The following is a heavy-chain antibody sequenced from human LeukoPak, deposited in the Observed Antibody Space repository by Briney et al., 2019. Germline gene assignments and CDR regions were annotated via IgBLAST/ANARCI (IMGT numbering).Heavy chain of an antibody. CDR3: ARGMDESSGYFPH. D-gene: IGHD3-22*01. CDR1: GGSISSYY. J-gene: IGHJ4*02. CDR2: IHYSGST. V-gene: IGHV4-59*01. Sequence: SSETLSLTCTVSGGSISSYYWSWIRQPPGKGLEWMGYIHYSGSTNYNPSLKSRVTISVDTSKNQFSLKLSSVTAADTAVYYCARGMDESSGYFPHWGQGTLVTVSS.